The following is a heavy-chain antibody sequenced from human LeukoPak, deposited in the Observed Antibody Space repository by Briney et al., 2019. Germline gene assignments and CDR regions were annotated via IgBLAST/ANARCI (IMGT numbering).Heavy chain of an antibody. CDR2: ISGYNGNT. D-gene: IGHD6-19*01. CDR1: GYTFTTYG. CDR3: ATTKQWLVPNDAFDI. J-gene: IGHJ3*02. V-gene: IGHV1-18*01. Sequence: ASVKVSCKASGYTFTTYGISWVRQAPRHGLEWMGWISGYNGNTNYAQKLQGRVTMTRDTSISTAYMELSRLRSDDTAVYYCATTKQWLVPNDAFDIWGQGTMVTVSS.